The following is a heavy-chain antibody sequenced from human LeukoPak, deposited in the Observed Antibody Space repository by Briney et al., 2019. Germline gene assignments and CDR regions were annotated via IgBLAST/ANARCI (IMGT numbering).Heavy chain of an antibody. Sequence: GGSLRLSCAASGFTFSSYSMNWVRQAPGKGLEWVSSISSSSSYIHYADSVKGRFTISRDNAKNSLYLQMNSLRAEDTAVYYCARGRYYYYMDVCGKGTTVTVSS. CDR1: GFTFSSYS. CDR2: ISSSSSYI. V-gene: IGHV3-21*01. CDR3: ARGRYYYYMDV. J-gene: IGHJ6*03.